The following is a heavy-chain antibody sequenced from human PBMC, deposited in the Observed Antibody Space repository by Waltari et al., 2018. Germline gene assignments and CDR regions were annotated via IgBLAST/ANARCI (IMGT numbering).Heavy chain of an antibody. D-gene: IGHD3-10*01. V-gene: IGHV3-23*01. J-gene: IGHJ4*02. CDR1: GLTFSSYA. CDR3: AKRGDGSGSYYDPFDY. Sequence: EVQLLESGGGLVQPGGSLRLSCAASGLTFSSYAMSWVRQATRKGLEWVSAISGSGGSTYYEDSVKGRFTISRDNSKNTLYLQMNSLRAEDTAVYYCAKRGDGSGSYYDPFDYWGQGTLVTVSS. CDR2: ISGSGGST.